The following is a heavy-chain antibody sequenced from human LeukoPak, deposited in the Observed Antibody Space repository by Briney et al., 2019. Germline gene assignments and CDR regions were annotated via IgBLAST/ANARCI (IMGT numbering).Heavy chain of an antibody. Sequence: GGSLRLSCAASGFTFSSYAMHWVRQAPGKGLEWVAVISYDGSNKYYADSVKGRFTISRDNSKNTLYLQMNSLRAEDTAVYYCAKFPYGDYEGNDDPNWFDPWGQGTLVTVSS. V-gene: IGHV3-30*04. D-gene: IGHD4-17*01. CDR1: GFTFSSYA. CDR3: AKFPYGDYEGNDDPNWFDP. J-gene: IGHJ5*02. CDR2: ISYDGSNK.